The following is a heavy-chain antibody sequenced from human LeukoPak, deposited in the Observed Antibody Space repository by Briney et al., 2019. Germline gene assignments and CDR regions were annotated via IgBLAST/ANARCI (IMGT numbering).Heavy chain of an antibody. V-gene: IGHV3-23*01. CDR3: GRIADWTGDHDAFDI. CDR2: ISGSGGST. D-gene: IGHD6-13*01. J-gene: IGHJ3*02. Sequence: GGSLRLSCAASGSTFSSYAMSWVRQAPGKGLEWISAISGSGGSTYYTDSVKGRFTISRDNSKNTLYLQMNSLRAEDTAVYYCGRIADWTGDHDAFDIWGQGTMVTVSS. CDR1: GSTFSSYA.